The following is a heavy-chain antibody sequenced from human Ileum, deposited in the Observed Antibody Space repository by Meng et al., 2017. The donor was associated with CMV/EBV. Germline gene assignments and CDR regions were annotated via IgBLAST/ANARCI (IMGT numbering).Heavy chain of an antibody. CDR2: IYWDDDK. CDR1: GFSLSTSGVG. V-gene: IGHV2-5*02. D-gene: IGHD6-13*01. CDR3: AHRRGIEEYFQH. Sequence: QITLKESGPMLVKPTQTPTLTCTFSGFSLSTSGVGVGWIRQPPGKALEWLALIYWDDDKRYSPSLKSRLTITKDTSKNQVVLTMTNMDPVDTATYYCAHRRGIEEYFQHWGQGTLVTVSS. J-gene: IGHJ1*01.